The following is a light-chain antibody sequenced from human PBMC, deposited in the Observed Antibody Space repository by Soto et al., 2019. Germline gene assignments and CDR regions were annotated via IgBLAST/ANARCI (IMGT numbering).Light chain of an antibody. CDR1: QSVRTY. Sequence: EIVLTQSPATLSLSPGERATLSCRASQSVRTYLAWYQQKPGQAPRLLIYHASNRATGIPARFSGSGSGTDFTLTISSLGPEDFAVYYCQQRSNWPPITFGQGTRLEIK. CDR3: QQRSNWPPIT. J-gene: IGKJ5*01. V-gene: IGKV3-11*01. CDR2: HAS.